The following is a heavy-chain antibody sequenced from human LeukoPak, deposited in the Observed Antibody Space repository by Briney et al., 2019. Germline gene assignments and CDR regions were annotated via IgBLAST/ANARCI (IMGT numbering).Heavy chain of an antibody. CDR1: GLTFSSNS. J-gene: IGHJ4*02. D-gene: IGHD6-19*01. Sequence: PGGSLRLSCAASGLTFSSNSMNWVRQAPGKGLEWVSYISSRSSTVYYADSVKGRFTISRDNATNSLYLQMNSLRAEDTAVYYCARGAGSGRNHFDYWGQGTLVTVSS. V-gene: IGHV3-48*01. CDR2: ISSRSSTV. CDR3: ARGAGSGRNHFDY.